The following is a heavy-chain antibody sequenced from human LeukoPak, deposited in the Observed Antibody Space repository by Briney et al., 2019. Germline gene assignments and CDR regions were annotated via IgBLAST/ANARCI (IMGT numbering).Heavy chain of an antibody. CDR1: LDSLPSNSAS. Sequence: SQTLSLPYALSLDSLPSNSASWNWMRPSPPRELKGLGRTHYRYKWYNAYSVPVKSRIAINPDKTKNQLSLQRISVTPEDAAVYYCAATVGGGWYEAFDIWGQGTMVTVS. D-gene: IGHD6-19*01. J-gene: IGHJ3*02. CDR2: THYRYKWYN. V-gene: IGHV6-1*01. CDR3: AATVGGGWYEAFDI.